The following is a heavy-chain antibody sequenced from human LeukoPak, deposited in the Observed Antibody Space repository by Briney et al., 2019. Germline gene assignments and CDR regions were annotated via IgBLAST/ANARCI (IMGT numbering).Heavy chain of an antibody. CDR3: ARDMSALYYFDF. Sequence: GGSLRLSCAASGFTFSSYAIHWVRQAPGKGLEWVAVMSYDGSNKYYADSVKGRFTISRDNSKNTLYLQMTSLRAEDTAVYYCARDMSALYYFDFWGQGTLVTVSS. D-gene: IGHD3-16*01. CDR2: MSYDGSNK. V-gene: IGHV3-30*01. CDR1: GFTFSSYA. J-gene: IGHJ4*02.